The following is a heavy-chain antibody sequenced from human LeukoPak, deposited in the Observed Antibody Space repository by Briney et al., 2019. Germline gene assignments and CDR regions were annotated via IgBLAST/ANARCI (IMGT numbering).Heavy chain of an antibody. CDR1: GGTFSSYA. D-gene: IGHD5-24*01. J-gene: IGHJ4*02. CDR3: ARDGYNSYNLYYFDY. V-gene: IGHV1-69*13. Sequence: SVKVSCKASGGTFSSYAISWVRQAPGQGLEWMGRIIAIFGTANYAQKFQGRVTITADESTSTAYMELSSLRSEDTAVYYCARDGYNSYNLYYFDYWGQGTLVTVSS. CDR2: IIAIFGTA.